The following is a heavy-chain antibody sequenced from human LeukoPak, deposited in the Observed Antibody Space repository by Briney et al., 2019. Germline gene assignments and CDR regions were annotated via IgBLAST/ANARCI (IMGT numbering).Heavy chain of an antibody. Sequence: ASVKVSCKASGYTFTGYYIHWVRQAPGQGLEWMGWINPNSGGTNYAQKFQGRVTMTRDTSISTAYMELSRLRSDDTAVYYCARSPYDFWSGYPSNWFDPWGQGTLVTVSS. J-gene: IGHJ5*02. CDR2: INPNSGGT. D-gene: IGHD3-3*01. CDR1: GYTFTGYY. CDR3: ARSPYDFWSGYPSNWFDP. V-gene: IGHV1-2*02.